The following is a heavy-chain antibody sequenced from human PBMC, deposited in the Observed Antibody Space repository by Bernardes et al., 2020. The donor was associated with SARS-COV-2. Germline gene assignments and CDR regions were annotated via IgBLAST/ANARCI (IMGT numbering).Heavy chain of an antibody. D-gene: IGHD3-10*01. J-gene: IGHJ4*02. Sequence: GGSLRLSCAASGFPFSESWMTWVRQAPGRGLEWVANINEDGSQKYYLDSVTGRFTISRDNAANSLYLQMNSLRADDTALYYCARDVPGDGSWGQGTLVTVSS. CDR3: ARDVPGDGS. CDR2: INEDGSQK. V-gene: IGHV3-7*04. CDR1: GFPFSESW.